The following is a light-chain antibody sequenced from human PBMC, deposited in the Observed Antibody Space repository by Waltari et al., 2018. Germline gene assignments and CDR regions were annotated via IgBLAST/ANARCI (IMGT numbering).Light chain of an antibody. CDR3: GTWDTSLSAGV. CDR2: ETN. V-gene: IGLV1-51*02. Sequence: QSVLTQPPSVTAAPGQKVSISCSGSSSNIGNSDVSWYQQVPGPAPKLLIFETNLRPSGIPDRFSGSKSGTSATLGITGLQTGDEANYYCGTWDTSLSAGVFGGGTKLTVL. J-gene: IGLJ3*02. CDR1: SSNIGNSD.